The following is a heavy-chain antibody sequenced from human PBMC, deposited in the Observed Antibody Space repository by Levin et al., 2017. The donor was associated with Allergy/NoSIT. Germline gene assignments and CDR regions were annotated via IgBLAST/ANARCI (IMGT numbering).Heavy chain of an antibody. CDR2: VYYTGSA. CDR3: AGEPNSPYYYYYGLDV. D-gene: IGHD2/OR15-2a*01. J-gene: IGHJ6*02. V-gene: IGHV4-39*07. CDR1: GDSISNDNYY. Sequence: SETLSLTCTVSGDSISNDNYYWAWIRQPPGKGLEWIGSVYYTGSAYYNPSLKTRLTMSVDTSTNHFSLRFNSVTAADTAIYYCAGEPNSPYYYYYGLDVWGQGTAVTVSS.